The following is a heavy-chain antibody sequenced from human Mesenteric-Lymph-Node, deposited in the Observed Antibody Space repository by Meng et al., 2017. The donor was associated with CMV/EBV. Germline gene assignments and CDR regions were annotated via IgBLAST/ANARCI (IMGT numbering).Heavy chain of an antibody. CDR2: ISAYYGST. Sequence: ASVKVSCKASGYTFTGYYMHWVRQAPGQGLEWMGWISAYYGSTHFARNFQGRVTLTRDTSTTTAYMELRTLTSDDTAVYYCVRESQQVVVYFEHWGQGTLVTVSS. CDR3: VRESQQVVVYFEH. J-gene: IGHJ1*01. V-gene: IGHV1-2*02. D-gene: IGHD6-6*01. CDR1: GYTFTGYY.